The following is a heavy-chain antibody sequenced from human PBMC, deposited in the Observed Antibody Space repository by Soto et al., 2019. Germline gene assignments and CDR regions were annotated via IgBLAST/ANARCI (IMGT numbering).Heavy chain of an antibody. V-gene: IGHV4-59*01. Sequence: SETLSLTCTVSGDSIGNSHWSWIRQPPGKGLEWIGLTFSRGSATYNPSLKSRVTISVDTSKNQFSLKLTSVTAADTAVYYCARETRIAAAATYYFDYWGQGTLVTVSS. D-gene: IGHD6-13*01. CDR3: ARETRIAAAATYYFDY. J-gene: IGHJ4*02. CDR1: GDSIGNSH. CDR2: TFSRGSA.